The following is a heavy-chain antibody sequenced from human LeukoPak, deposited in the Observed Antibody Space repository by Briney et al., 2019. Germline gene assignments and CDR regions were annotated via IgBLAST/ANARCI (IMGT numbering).Heavy chain of an antibody. Sequence: SETLSLTCSFSGYSISSGYYWGWIRQPPGQGLEWIGNIYHSGSTYYDPSLKSRVTISVDTSKNQFSLKLSSVTAADTAVYYCAGDFWSGYYFRDWGQGTLVTVSS. V-gene: IGHV4-38-2*02. CDR1: GYSISSGYY. J-gene: IGHJ4*02. D-gene: IGHD3-3*01. CDR3: AGDFWSGYYFRD. CDR2: IYHSGST.